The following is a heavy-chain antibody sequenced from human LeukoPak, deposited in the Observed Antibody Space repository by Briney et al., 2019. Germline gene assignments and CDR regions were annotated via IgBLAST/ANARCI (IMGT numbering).Heavy chain of an antibody. D-gene: IGHD3-10*01. CDR3: ARDRVNYFDY. J-gene: IGHJ4*02. CDR2: INQDGSEK. Sequence: GGSLRLSCAASGFTFSTYWMSWVRQAPGKGLEWVANINQDGSEKSYVDSVKGQFTISRDNAKKSLYLQMNSLRAEDTAVYYCARDRVNYFDYWGQGTLVTVSS. V-gene: IGHV3-7*01. CDR1: GFTFSTYW.